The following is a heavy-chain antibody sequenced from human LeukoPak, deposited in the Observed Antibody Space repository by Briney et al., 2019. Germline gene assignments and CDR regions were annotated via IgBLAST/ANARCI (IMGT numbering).Heavy chain of an antibody. D-gene: IGHD6-19*01. CDR3: ARGPRQWLVVLGVGGWFDP. CDR1: GGSFSGYY. V-gene: IGHV4-34*01. CDR2: INHSGST. J-gene: IGHJ5*02. Sequence: PSETLSLTCAIYGGSFSGYYWSWIRQPPGKGLEWIGEINHSGSTNYNPSLKSRVTISLDTSKNQFSLKMSSVTAADTAVYYCARGPRQWLVVLGVGGWFDPWGQGTLVTVSS.